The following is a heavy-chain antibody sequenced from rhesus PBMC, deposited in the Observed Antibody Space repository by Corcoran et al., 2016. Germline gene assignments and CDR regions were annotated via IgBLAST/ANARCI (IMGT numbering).Heavy chain of an antibody. CDR1: GFSLTTSGVG. CDR2: IYWDDGK. V-gene: IGHV2-152*01. CDR3: ARGSGSGWEGFDY. J-gene: IGHJ4*01. D-gene: IGHD6-31*01. Sequence: QVTLKESGPALVKPTQTLTLTCTFSGFSLTTSGVGVGWIRQPPGKALEWLSLIYWDDGKRYSTSLKSRLTISKDTSKNQVVLTMTNMDPMDTATYYCARGSGSGWEGFDYWGQGVLVTVSS.